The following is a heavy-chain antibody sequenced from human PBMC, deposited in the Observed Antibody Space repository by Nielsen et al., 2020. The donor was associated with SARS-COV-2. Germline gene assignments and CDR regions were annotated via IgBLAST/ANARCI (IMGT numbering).Heavy chain of an antibody. CDR3: ARHLRGYIDY. J-gene: IGHJ4*02. V-gene: IGHV1-3*01. CDR1: GFTFSSYD. Sequence: GESLKISCAASGFTFSSYDMHWVRQAPGQRLEWMGWINAGNGNTRYSQKFQGRVTITRDTSASTAYMELSSLRSEDTAVYYCARHLRGYIDYWGQGTLVTVSS. CDR2: INAGNGNT.